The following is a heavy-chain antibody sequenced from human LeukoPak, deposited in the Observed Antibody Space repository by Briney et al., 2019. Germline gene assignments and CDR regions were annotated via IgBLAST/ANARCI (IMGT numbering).Heavy chain of an antibody. CDR1: GFTFSSYA. CDR3: AKDRGVWFGELLED. D-gene: IGHD3-10*01. Sequence: PGGSLRLSCAASGFTFSSYAMSWVRQAPGKGLEWVSAISGSGGSTYYADSVKGRFTISRDSSKNTLYLQMNSLRAEDTAVYYCAKDRGVWFGELLEDWGQGTLVTVSS. CDR2: ISGSGGST. V-gene: IGHV3-23*01. J-gene: IGHJ4*02.